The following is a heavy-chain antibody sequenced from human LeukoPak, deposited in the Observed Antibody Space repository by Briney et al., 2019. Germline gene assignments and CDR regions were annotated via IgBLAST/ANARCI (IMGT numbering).Heavy chain of an antibody. Sequence: GGSLRLSCAASGFTFSSYSMSCVRQAPGKGLEWVSYISSSGSTIYYADSVKGRFTISRDNAKNSLYLQMNSLRAEDTAVYYCARGPHKFWSGYLHPDYWGQGTLVTVSS. J-gene: IGHJ4*02. V-gene: IGHV3-48*01. D-gene: IGHD3-3*01. CDR2: ISSSGSTI. CDR1: GFTFSSYS. CDR3: ARGPHKFWSGYLHPDY.